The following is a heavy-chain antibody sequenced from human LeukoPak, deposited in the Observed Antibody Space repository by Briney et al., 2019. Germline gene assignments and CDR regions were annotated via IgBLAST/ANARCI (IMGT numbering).Heavy chain of an antibody. Sequence: ASVKVSCKASGYTFTGYYMHWVRQAPGQGLEWMGWINPNSGGTSYAQKFQGRVTMTRDTSISTAYMELSRLRSDDTAVYYCAREVSDYYGSGRPNWFDPWGQGTLVTVSS. CDR2: INPNSGGT. J-gene: IGHJ5*02. D-gene: IGHD3-10*01. CDR1: GYTFTGYY. CDR3: AREVSDYYGSGRPNWFDP. V-gene: IGHV1-2*02.